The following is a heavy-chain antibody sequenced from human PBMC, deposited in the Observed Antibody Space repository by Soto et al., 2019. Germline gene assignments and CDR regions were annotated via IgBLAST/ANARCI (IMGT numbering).Heavy chain of an antibody. CDR2: IKSKIDGETI. V-gene: IGHV3-15*07. CDR3: ITLKYGMDV. CDR1: GFTFSNVW. J-gene: IGHJ6*02. Sequence: AGSPILSYAASGFTFSNVWMNWVRQTPGKGLEWVGRIKSKIDGETIDYAAPVKGRFTISRDDSKNTLYLQMNSLKIEDTAVYYCITLKYGMDVWGQGTTVTVSS.